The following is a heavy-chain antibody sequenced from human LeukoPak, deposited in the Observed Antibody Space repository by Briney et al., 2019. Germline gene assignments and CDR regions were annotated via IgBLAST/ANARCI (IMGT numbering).Heavy chain of an antibody. CDR2: IKQDGSEK. D-gene: IGHD1-1*01. CDR1: GFTFSSYW. CDR3: ARDPTQYKNNTSPTAGYFDY. J-gene: IGHJ4*02. Sequence: GGSLRLSCAASGFTFSSYWMSWVRQAPGKGLEWVANIKQDGSEKYYVDSVKGRFTISRDNAKNSLYLQMNSLRAEDTAIYYCARDPTQYKNNTSPTAGYFDYWGQGSLVTVSS. V-gene: IGHV3-7*01.